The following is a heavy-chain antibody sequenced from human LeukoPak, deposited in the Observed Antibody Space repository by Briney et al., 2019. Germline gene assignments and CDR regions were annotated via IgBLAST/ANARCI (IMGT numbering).Heavy chain of an antibody. D-gene: IGHD2-15*01. CDR3: ARKSCSGGSCYYSSFDP. CDR1: GGSISSYY. CDR2: IYYSGST. Sequence: SETLSLTCTVSGGSISSYYWSWIRQPSGKGLEWIGYIYYSGSTNYNPSLKSRVTISVDTSKNQFSLKLSSVTAADTAVYYCARKSCSGGSCYYSSFDPWGQGTLVTVSS. V-gene: IGHV4-59*01. J-gene: IGHJ5*02.